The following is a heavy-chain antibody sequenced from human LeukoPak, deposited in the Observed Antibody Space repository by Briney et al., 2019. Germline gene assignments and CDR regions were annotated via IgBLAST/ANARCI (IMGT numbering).Heavy chain of an antibody. D-gene: IGHD6-13*01. Sequence: ASVKVSCTASGYTFTGYYMHWVRQAPGQGLEWMGRINPNSGGTNYAQKFQGRVTMTRDTSISTAYMELSRLRSDDTAVYYCARDTRGAAAADDPFDIWGPGTLVTVSS. V-gene: IGHV1-2*06. J-gene: IGHJ3*02. CDR2: INPNSGGT. CDR1: GYTFTGYY. CDR3: ARDTRGAAAADDPFDI.